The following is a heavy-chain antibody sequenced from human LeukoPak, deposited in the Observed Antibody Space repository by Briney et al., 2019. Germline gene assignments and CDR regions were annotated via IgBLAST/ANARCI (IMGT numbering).Heavy chain of an antibody. D-gene: IGHD2/OR15-2a*01. J-gene: IGHJ6*03. CDR1: GGSFSNFD. CDR3: ARHEVLVGYYYYIDV. Sequence: SETLSLTCTVSGGSFSNFDWPWIRQPPGKGLEWIGSIYYIGSTNYNPSLKSRVTISLDTSSDQFSLKLTTVTAADTAVYYCARHEVLVGYYYYIDVWGKGTTVTVSS. V-gene: IGHV4-59*13. CDR2: IYYIGST.